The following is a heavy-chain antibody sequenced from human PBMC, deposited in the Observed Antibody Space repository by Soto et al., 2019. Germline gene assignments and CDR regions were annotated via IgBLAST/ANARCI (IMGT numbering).Heavy chain of an antibody. CDR3: ARGQRPRIPRGFDI. J-gene: IGHJ3*02. CDR2: MNPNSGNT. D-gene: IGHD2-2*02. CDR1: GYTFTSYD. Sequence: ASVKVSCKASGYTFTSYDINWVRQATGQGLEWMGWMNPNSGNTGYAQKFQGRVTMTRNTSISTAYMELSSLRSEDTAMYYCARGQRPRIPRGFDIWGQGTMVTVSS. V-gene: IGHV1-8*01.